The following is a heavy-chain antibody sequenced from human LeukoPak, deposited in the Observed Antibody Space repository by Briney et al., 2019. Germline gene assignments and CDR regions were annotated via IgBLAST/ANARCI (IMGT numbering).Heavy chain of an antibody. CDR1: GGSISGGRYY. J-gene: IGHJ4*02. CDR2: IHTSGST. V-gene: IGHV4-61*02. Sequence: SETLSLTCTVSGGSISGGRYYWSWIRQPAGKGLEWIGRIHTSGSTNYNPSLKSRVTMSVDTSKNQFSLNLTSVTAADTAVYYCARGPIPDSSGYYYYFDYWGQGTLVTVSS. CDR3: ARGPIPDSSGYYYYFDY. D-gene: IGHD3-22*01.